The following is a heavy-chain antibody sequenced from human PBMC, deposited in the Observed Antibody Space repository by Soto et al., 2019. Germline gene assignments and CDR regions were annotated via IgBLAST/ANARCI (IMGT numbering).Heavy chain of an antibody. CDR1: GFTFDYYA. Sequence: GGSLRLSCAASGFTFDYYAMHWVRQAPGKGLEWVSGISWNSGSLGYADSVKGRFTISRDNAKNSLYLQMNSLRAEDTALYYCAKDNGXLAGTTTRRYYYYGMDVWGQGTTVTVSS. CDR3: AKDNGXLAGTTTRRYYYYGMDV. V-gene: IGHV3-9*01. CDR2: ISWNSGSL. D-gene: IGHD1-7*01. J-gene: IGHJ6*02.